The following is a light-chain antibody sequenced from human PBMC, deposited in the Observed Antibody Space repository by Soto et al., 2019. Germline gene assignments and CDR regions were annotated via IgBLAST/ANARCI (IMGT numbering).Light chain of an antibody. CDR1: QGISSY. J-gene: IGKJ5*01. CDR2: AAS. V-gene: IGKV1-9*01. CDR3: QQFNSYLIT. Sequence: DIQLTQSPSFLSASVGDRVTITCRASQGISSYLAWYQQNPGKAPKLLIYAASTLQSVVPSRFSGSGSGTDFPLTSSSLQPEDFATYYCQQFNSYLITFGQGTRLEIK.